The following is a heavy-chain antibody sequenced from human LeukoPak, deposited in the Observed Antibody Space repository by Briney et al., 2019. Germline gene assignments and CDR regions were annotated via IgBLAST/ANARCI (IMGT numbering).Heavy chain of an antibody. CDR2: ISSSGSTI. CDR1: GFTFSSYE. V-gene: IGHV3-48*03. CDR3: ARDEESRSITMIRGRVQPAYYYYMDV. Sequence: QPGGSLRLSCAASGFTFSSYEMNWVRQAPGKGLEWVSYISSSGSTIYYADSVKGRFTISRDNAKNSLYLQMNSLRAEGTAVYYCARDEESRSITMIRGRVQPAYYYYMDVWGKGTTVTVSS. D-gene: IGHD3-10*01. J-gene: IGHJ6*03.